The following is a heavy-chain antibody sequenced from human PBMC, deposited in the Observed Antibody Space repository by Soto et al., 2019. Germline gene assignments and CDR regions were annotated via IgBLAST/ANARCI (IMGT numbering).Heavy chain of an antibody. CDR1: GVTCRDFY. CDR2: ISSSSRTI. Sequence: RLSCRAAGVTCRDFYISWIRQNPGKGLEWVSYISSSSRTIYYADSVRGRFTISRDNAENSVYLKMNSLRAEDTALYYWARNSDNFDYWGQGIMVTGSS. J-gene: IGHJ4*02. D-gene: IGHD5-18*01. CDR3: ARNSDNFDY. V-gene: IGHV3-11*01.